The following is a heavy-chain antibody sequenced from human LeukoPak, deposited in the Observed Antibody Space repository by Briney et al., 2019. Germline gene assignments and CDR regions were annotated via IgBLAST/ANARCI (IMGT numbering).Heavy chain of an antibody. CDR1: GFTFSSSW. V-gene: IGHV3-74*01. J-gene: IGHJ4*02. CDR3: AKGQYSSGWYDY. D-gene: IGHD6-19*01. Sequence: PGGSLRLSCAASGFTFSSSWVHWVRQAPGQGLVWVSRINGDGTTINYADSVKGRFTISRDNAKNSLYLQMNSLRAEDTALYYCAKGQYSSGWYDYWGQGTLVTVSS. CDR2: INGDGTTI.